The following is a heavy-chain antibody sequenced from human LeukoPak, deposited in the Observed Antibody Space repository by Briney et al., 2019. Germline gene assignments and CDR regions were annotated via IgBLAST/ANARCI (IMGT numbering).Heavy chain of an antibody. CDR1: GFTFSNYG. D-gene: IGHD2-21*02. CDR2: ISGSGDST. J-gene: IGHJ4*02. CDR3: AKSHHVTAIDY. Sequence: GGSLRLSCAASGFTFSNYGMSWVRQAPGKGLEWVSSISGSGDSTYYADSVKGRFTISRDNSKNTLYLQMNSLRAEDTAVYYCAKSHHVTAIDYWGQGTLVTVSS. V-gene: IGHV3-23*01.